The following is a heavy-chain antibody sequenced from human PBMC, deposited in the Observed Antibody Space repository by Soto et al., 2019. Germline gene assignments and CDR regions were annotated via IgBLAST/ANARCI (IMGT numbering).Heavy chain of an antibody. CDR3: GRGRGYSNAWGSYYSGMDV. J-gene: IGHJ6*02. CDR1: GGSFSNYY. CDR2: INHNGST. Sequence: QVQLQQWGAGLLKPSETLSLTCAIYGGSFSNYYWNWIRQPPAKGLEWMGKINHNGSTNYSPSLKSRLTISVDTSKNQFSLKLISVTAADTAVYFCGRGRGYSNAWGSYYSGMDVWGQGTTVTVSS. V-gene: IGHV4-34*01. D-gene: IGHD6-19*01.